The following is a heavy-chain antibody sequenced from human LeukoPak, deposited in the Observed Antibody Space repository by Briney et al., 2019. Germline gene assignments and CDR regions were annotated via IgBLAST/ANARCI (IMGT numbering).Heavy chain of an antibody. V-gene: IGHV4-34*01. CDR3: ARGGGYSSSWSY. Sequence: SETLSLTCAVYGGSFSGYYWSWIRQPPGKGLEWIGDINHSGSTNYNPSLKSRVTISVDTSKSQFSLKLSSVTAADTAVYYCARGGGYSSSWSYWGQGTLVTVSS. D-gene: IGHD6-13*01. CDR2: INHSGST. CDR1: GGSFSGYY. J-gene: IGHJ4*02.